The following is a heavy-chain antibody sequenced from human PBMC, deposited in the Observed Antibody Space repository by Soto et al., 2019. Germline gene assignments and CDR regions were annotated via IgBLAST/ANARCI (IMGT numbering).Heavy chain of an antibody. Sequence: PKTLSLTCAVSGYASRSGYYWAWIRQPPGKGLEDIGSMYHSGGHFYNPSLKSRVTMSVDTSKKQSSLRLTAVTAADTAMYYCAGTDSYTSGLDYWGQGTVVTVSS. CDR1: GYASRSGYY. J-gene: IGHJ4*02. CDR2: MYHSGGH. V-gene: IGHV4-38-2*01. D-gene: IGHD6-19*01. CDR3: AGTDSYTSGLDY.